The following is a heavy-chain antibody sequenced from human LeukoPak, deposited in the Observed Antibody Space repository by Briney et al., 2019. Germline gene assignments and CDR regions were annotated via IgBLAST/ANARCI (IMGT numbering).Heavy chain of an antibody. D-gene: IGHD1-26*01. Sequence: PGGALRLSCAASGFTFSSYAMSWVRQAPGKGREWVSAISGSGGSTYYADSVKGRFTISRDNSKNTLYLQMNSLRAEDTAVYYCARDRAVGATNPCYWGQGTLVTVSS. V-gene: IGHV3-23*01. CDR3: ARDRAVGATNPCY. CDR2: ISGSGGST. CDR1: GFTFSSYA. J-gene: IGHJ4*02.